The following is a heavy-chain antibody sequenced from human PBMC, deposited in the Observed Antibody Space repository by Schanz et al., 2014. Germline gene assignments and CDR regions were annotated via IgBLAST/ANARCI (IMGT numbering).Heavy chain of an antibody. CDR2: ISIRGGNT. V-gene: IGHV3-23*04. CDR1: GFTFSTYA. Sequence: DVQLVESGGGLVQPGGSLSLSCAASGFTFSTYAMTWVRQAPGKGLEWVSSISIRGGNTYYTDSVKGRFTISRDNSKNTLDLQMSSLRADDTAVYYCAKDFTGSGIFFNWWGQGTLVTVSS. J-gene: IGHJ4*02. CDR3: AKDFTGSGIFFNW. D-gene: IGHD3-10*01.